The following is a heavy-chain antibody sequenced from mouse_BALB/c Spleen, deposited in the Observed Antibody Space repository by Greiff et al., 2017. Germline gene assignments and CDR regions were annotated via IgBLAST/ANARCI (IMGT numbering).Heavy chain of an antibody. V-gene: IGHV3-2*02. Sequence: EVQLQESGPGLVKPSQSLSLTCTVTGYSITSDYAWNWIRQFPGNKLEWMGYISYSGSTSYNPSLKSRISITRDTSKNQFFLQLNSVTTEDTATYYCARYEITAWFAYWGQGTLVTVSA. CDR2: ISYSGST. CDR1: GYSITSDYA. CDR3: ARYEITAWFAY. J-gene: IGHJ3*01. D-gene: IGHD2-4*01.